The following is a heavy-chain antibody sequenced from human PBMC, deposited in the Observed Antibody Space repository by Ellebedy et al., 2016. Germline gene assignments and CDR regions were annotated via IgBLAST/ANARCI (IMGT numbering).Heavy chain of an antibody. CDR2: IDPSDSYN. CDR1: GYSFTSYW. D-gene: IGHD6-19*01. V-gene: IGHV5-10-1*01. J-gene: IGHJ4*02. Sequence: KVSCXGSGYSFTSYWISWVRQMPGKGLEWMGRIDPSDSYNNYSPSFRGHVTITADKSISTAYLRWSSLKASDTAMYYCVRHDGIAVAGTPGGYWGQGTLVTVSS. CDR3: VRHDGIAVAGTPGGY.